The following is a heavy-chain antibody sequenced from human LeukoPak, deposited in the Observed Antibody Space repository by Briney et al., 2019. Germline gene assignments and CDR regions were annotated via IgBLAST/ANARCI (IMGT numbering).Heavy chain of an antibody. V-gene: IGHV3-23*01. CDR3: AKGLWSVVTLTLDY. J-gene: IGHJ4*02. Sequence: TGGSLRLSCAASGFTFSSFGMSWVRQAPGKGLEWVSTISGSGSITYYADSMKGRFTISRDNSKNTLYLQVNSLRAEDTAVYYCAKGLWSVVTLTLDYWGQGTLVTVSS. D-gene: IGHD2-21*02. CDR1: GFTFSSFG. CDR2: ISGSGSIT.